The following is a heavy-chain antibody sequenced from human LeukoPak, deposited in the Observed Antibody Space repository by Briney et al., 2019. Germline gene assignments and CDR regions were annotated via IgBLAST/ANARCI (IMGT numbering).Heavy chain of an antibody. V-gene: IGHV1-46*01. D-gene: IGHD6-13*01. CDR2: INPSGGST. CDR3: ARGYSSSWDPNWFDP. Sequence: ASVKVSCKASGYTFTSYYMHWVRQAPGQGLEWMGIINPSGGSTSYAQKFQGGVTMTRDMSTSTVYMELSSLRSEDTAVYYCARGYSSSWDPNWFDPWGQGTLVTVSS. CDR1: GYTFTSYY. J-gene: IGHJ5*02.